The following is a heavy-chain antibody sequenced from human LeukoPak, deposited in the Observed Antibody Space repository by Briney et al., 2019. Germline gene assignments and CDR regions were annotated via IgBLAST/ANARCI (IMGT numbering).Heavy chain of an antibody. CDR2: ISYDGNIK. CDR3: GRDFVNGAKARFDC. Sequence: GTSLRLSCAASGFNFTSYNFHSVRQAPGKGLQWLGFISYDGNIKYEDSVKGRFTISRDNSKNTLYLQMNSLRAEDTAIYYCGRDFVNGAKARFDCWGQGTLVTVSS. J-gene: IGHJ4*02. D-gene: IGHD4/OR15-4a*01. V-gene: IGHV3-30*03. CDR1: GFNFTSYN.